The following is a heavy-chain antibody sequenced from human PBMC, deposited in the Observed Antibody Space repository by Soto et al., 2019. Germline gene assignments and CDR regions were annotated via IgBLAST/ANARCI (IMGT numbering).Heavy chain of an antibody. Sequence: GGSLRLSCAASGFTFSSYSMNWVRQAPGKGLEWVSSISSSSSYIYYADSVKGRFTISRDNAKNSLYLQMNSLRAEDTAVYYCARDFPNILVVPHNWFDPWGQGTLVTVSS. D-gene: IGHD2-2*01. CDR1: GFTFSSYS. CDR2: ISSSSSYI. V-gene: IGHV3-21*01. CDR3: ARDFPNILVVPHNWFDP. J-gene: IGHJ5*02.